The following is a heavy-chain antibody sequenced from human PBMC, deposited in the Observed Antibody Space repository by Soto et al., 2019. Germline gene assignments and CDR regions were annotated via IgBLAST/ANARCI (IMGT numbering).Heavy chain of an antibody. CDR2: ISAYNGNT. CDR3: ATVLLPAAVAGTYYYYGMDV. D-gene: IGHD6-19*01. Sequence: ASVKVSCKASGYTFTSYGIRWVRQAPGQGLEWMGWISAYNGNTNYAQKLQGRVTMTTDTSTNTAYMELSSLRSEDTAVYYCATVLLPAAVAGTYYYYGMDVWGQGTTVTVSS. CDR1: GYTFTSYG. V-gene: IGHV1-18*04. J-gene: IGHJ6*02.